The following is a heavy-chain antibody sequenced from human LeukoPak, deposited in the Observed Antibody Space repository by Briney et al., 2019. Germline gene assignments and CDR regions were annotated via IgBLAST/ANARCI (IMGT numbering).Heavy chain of an antibody. CDR3: AKDRTSQYNFWSGSYTQYYYYYMDV. D-gene: IGHD3-3*01. V-gene: IGHV3-23*01. Sequence: GGSLRLSCVASGFTFRTNAMSWVRQAPGKGLEWVSSMTNSGGNTYYADSVKGRFTISSDTSKNTLYLQMNSLRAEDTAVYYCAKDRTSQYNFWSGSYTQYYYYYMDVWGEGTTVTVSS. J-gene: IGHJ6*03. CDR2: MTNSGGNT. CDR1: GFTFRTNA.